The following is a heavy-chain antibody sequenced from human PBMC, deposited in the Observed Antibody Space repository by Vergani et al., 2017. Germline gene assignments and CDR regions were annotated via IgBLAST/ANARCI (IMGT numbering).Heavy chain of an antibody. V-gene: IGHV3-33*01. CDR2: IWYDGSNK. CDR3: ARVGGSMEVDY. Sequence: QVQLVESGGGVVQPGRSLRLSCAASGFTFSSYGMHWVRQAPGKGLEWVAVIWYDGSNKYYADSVKGRFTISRDNSKNTLYLQMNSLRAEETAVYYCARVGGSMEVDYWGQGTLVTVSS. CDR1: GFTFSSYG. J-gene: IGHJ4*02. D-gene: IGHD2-15*01.